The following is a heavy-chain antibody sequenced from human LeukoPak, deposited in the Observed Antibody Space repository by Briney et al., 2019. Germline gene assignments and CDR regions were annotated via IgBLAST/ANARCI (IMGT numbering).Heavy chain of an antibody. J-gene: IGHJ4*02. V-gene: IGHV1-46*01. CDR1: GYTFTDDY. D-gene: IGHD6-19*01. Sequence: ASVKVSCKASGYTFTDDYVHWVRQAPGQGLEWMGIINPSGGTTNYAQKFKGRVTMTRDTSTSTVYMELSSLRSEDTAVYYCARFAVHRRLTVAGQFGLDYWGQGTLVTVSS. CDR2: INPSGGTT. CDR3: ARFAVHRRLTVAGQFGLDY.